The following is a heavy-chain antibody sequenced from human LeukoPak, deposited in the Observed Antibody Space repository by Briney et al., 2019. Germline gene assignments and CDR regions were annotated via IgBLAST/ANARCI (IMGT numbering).Heavy chain of an antibody. J-gene: IGHJ4*02. CDR1: GFTFSSYG. CDR3: AKSFGYCSGGSCYHHFDY. Sequence: GGSLRLSCAASGFTFSSYGMHWVRQAPGKGLEWVAVISYDGSNKYYADSVKGRFTISRDNSKNTLYLQMNSLRAEDTAVYYCAKSFGYCSGGSCYHHFDYWDQGTLVTVSS. CDR2: ISYDGSNK. V-gene: IGHV3-30*18. D-gene: IGHD2-15*01.